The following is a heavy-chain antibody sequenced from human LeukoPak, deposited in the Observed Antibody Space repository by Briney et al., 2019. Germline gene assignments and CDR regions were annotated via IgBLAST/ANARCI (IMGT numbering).Heavy chain of an antibody. CDR3: AKGITMTRGQPAYYFDY. CDR1: GFTFSSYA. D-gene: IGHD3-10*01. CDR2: ISGSGGST. V-gene: IGHV3-23*01. J-gene: IGHJ4*02. Sequence: PGGSLRLSCAASGFTFSSYAMSWVRQAPGKGLEWVSAISGSGGSTYYADSVKGRFTISRDNSKNTLYLQMNSLRDEDTAVYYCAKGITMTRGQPAYYFDYWGQGTLVTVSS.